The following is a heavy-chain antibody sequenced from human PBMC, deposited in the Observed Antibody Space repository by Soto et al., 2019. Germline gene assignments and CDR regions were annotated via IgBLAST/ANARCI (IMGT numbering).Heavy chain of an antibody. D-gene: IGHD2-2*01. CDR2: IKFDGSVK. CDR1: GFSFSDYW. CDR3: VKDGGYCSSATCYSPRNPYFES. V-gene: IGHV3-7*03. J-gene: IGHJ4*02. Sequence: GGSLRLSCVASGFSFSDYWMSWVRQAPGKGPGWVANIKFDGSVKQYVDSVRGRFSISRDNFRKSLSLQMNSLRAGDTAIYYCVKDGGYCSSATCYSPRNPYFESWGQGTLVTVSS.